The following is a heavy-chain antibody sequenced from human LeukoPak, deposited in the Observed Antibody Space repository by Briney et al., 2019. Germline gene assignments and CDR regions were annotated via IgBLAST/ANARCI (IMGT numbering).Heavy chain of an antibody. CDR1: GFTFSSYG. D-gene: IGHD3-22*01. J-gene: IGHJ4*02. Sequence: GGSLRFSCAASGFTFSSYGMHWVRQAPGKGLEWVAFIRYDGSNKYYADSVKGRFTISRDNSKNTLYLQMNSLRAEDTAVYYCATAGYYYDNSGYFFDYWGQGTLVTVSS. CDR3: ATAGYYYDNSGYFFDY. CDR2: IRYDGSNK. V-gene: IGHV3-30*02.